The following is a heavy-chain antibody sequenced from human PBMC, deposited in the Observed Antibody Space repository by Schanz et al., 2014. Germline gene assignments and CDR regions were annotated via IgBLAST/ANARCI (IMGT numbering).Heavy chain of an antibody. V-gene: IGHV4-39*01. J-gene: IGHJ4*02. CDR3: ARQFYDILTGYWFPYYFDY. D-gene: IGHD3-9*01. CDR1: GGSISSSNYY. CDR2: IYYSGST. Sequence: QLQLQESGPGLVKPSETLSLTCTVSGGSISSSNYYWGWIRQPPGKGLEWIESIYYSGSTYYNPSLKSRFTTSVNPSKTQFPLKLSSVTAADTAVYYCARQFYDILTGYWFPYYFDYWGQGTLVTVSS.